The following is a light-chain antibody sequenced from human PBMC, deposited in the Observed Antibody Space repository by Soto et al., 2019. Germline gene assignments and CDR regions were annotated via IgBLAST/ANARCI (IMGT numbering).Light chain of an antibody. J-gene: IGKJ4*01. Sequence: EIVLTQSPATLSLSPGERATLSCRASQSVRGYLAWYQQKLGQAPRLLIYDAYNGATGVPARFSGSGSGADFTLTISSLEPEDFAVYYCQHRSAWPLTFGGGTKVEIK. V-gene: IGKV3-11*01. CDR3: QHRSAWPLT. CDR1: QSVRGY. CDR2: DAY.